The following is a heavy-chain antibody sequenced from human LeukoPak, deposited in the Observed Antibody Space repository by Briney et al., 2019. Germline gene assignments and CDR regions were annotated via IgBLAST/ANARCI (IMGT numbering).Heavy chain of an antibody. Sequence: GESLKISCKGSGYSFTSYWIGWVRQMPGEGLEWMGIIYPGDSDTRYSPSFQGQVTISADKSISTAYLQWSSLKASDTAMYYCARLLNPYSSGWYRNEYYFDYWGQGTLVTVSS. D-gene: IGHD6-19*01. V-gene: IGHV5-51*01. J-gene: IGHJ4*02. CDR2: IYPGDSDT. CDR1: GYSFTSYW. CDR3: ARLLNPYSSGWYRNEYYFDY.